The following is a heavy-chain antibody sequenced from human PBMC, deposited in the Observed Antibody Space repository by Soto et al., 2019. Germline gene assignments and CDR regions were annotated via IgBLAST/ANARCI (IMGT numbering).Heavy chain of an antibody. J-gene: IGHJ5*02. CDR1: GGSITSNSYY. CDR2: IYYSGNT. Sequence: QLQLQESGPGLVKPSETLSLTCTVSGGSITSNSYYWGWIRQPPGKGLQWIGIIYYSGNTYYNPSLRSRVNLSVDTSRNQFSLKVYSVAAADTAVYYCARSYTSSWYPDWFDPWGQGTLVTVSS. CDR3: ARSYTSSWYPDWFDP. D-gene: IGHD6-13*01. V-gene: IGHV4-39*01.